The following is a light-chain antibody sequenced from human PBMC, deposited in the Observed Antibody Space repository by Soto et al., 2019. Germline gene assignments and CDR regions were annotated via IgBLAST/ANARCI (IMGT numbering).Light chain of an antibody. CDR2: GAS. CDR3: QQYGSSPLT. V-gene: IGKV3-20*01. Sequence: EIVLTQSPGTLSLSPGERATLSCRASQSVKSNYLAWYQQKPGQAPRLLIYGASSRATGIPDRFSGSGSGTDFTLTISRLEPEDFAVYYCQQYGSSPLTFGGGTKVELK. J-gene: IGKJ4*01. CDR1: QSVKSNY.